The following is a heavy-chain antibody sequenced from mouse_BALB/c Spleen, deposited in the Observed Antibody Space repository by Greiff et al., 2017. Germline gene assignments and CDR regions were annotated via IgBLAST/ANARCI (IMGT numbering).Heavy chain of an antibody. Sequence: EVKLMESGPGLVKPSQSLSLTCTVTGYSITSDYAWNWIRQFPGNKLEWMGYISYSGSTSYNPSLKSRISITRDTSKNQFFLQLNSVTTEDTATYYCAKGLPHYYAMDYWGQGTSVTVSS. J-gene: IGHJ4*01. D-gene: IGHD2-2*01. CDR2: ISYSGST. CDR1: GYSITSDYA. V-gene: IGHV3-2*02. CDR3: AKGLPHYYAMDY.